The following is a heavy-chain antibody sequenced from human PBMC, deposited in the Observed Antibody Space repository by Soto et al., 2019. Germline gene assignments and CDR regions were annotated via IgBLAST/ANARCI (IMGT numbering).Heavy chain of an antibody. CDR2: IYSGGST. CDR1: GFTVSSNY. CDR3: ARDWPLYCSGGSCALYYMDV. D-gene: IGHD2-15*01. J-gene: IGHJ6*03. Sequence: GGSLRLSCAASGFTVSSNYMSWVRQAPGKGLEWVSVIYSGGSTYYADSVKGRFTISRDNSKNTLYLQMNSLRAEDTAVYYCARDWPLYCSGGSCALYYMDVWGKGTTVTVSS. V-gene: IGHV3-66*01.